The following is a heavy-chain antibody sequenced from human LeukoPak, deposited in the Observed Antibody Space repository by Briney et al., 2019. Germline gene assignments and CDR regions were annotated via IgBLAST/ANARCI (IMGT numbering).Heavy chain of an antibody. J-gene: IGHJ6*03. V-gene: IGHV4-39*07. CDR2: IYYSGST. Sequence: SETLSLTCTVSGGSISSSSYYWGWIRQPPGKGLEWIGSIYYSGSTYYNPSLKSRVTISVDTSKNQFSLKLSSVTAADTAVYYCARESGSGSYYSRHYYYMDVWGKGTTVTVSS. CDR3: ARESGSGSYYSRHYYYMDV. D-gene: IGHD3-10*01. CDR1: GGSISSSSYY.